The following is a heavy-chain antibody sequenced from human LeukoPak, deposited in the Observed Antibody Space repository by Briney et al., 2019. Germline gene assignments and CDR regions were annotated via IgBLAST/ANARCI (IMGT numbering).Heavy chain of an antibody. Sequence: GGSLRLSCAASGFTLSSYAMSWVRQAPGKGLEWVSAISGSGGSTYYADSVKGRFTISRDNSKNTLYLQMNSLRAEDTAVYYCARGEWLRSGQFDYWGQGTLVTVSS. CDR2: ISGSGGST. D-gene: IGHD5-12*01. J-gene: IGHJ4*02. CDR1: GFTLSSYA. V-gene: IGHV3-23*01. CDR3: ARGEWLRSGQFDY.